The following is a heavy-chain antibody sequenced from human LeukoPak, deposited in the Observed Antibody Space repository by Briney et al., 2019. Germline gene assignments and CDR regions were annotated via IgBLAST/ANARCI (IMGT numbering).Heavy chain of an antibody. D-gene: IGHD2-2*01. Sequence: ASVKVSCKASGYTFTGYYMHWVRQAPGQGLEWMGWINPNGGGTNYAQKFQGWVTMTRDTSISTAYMELSRLRSDDTAVYYCARADYAESGFDYWGQGTLVTVSS. J-gene: IGHJ4*02. CDR1: GYTFTGYY. CDR3: ARADYAESGFDY. V-gene: IGHV1-2*04. CDR2: INPNGGGT.